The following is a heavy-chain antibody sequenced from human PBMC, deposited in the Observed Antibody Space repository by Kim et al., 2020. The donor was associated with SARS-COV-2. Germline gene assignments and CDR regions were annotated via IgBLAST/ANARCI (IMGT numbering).Heavy chain of an antibody. J-gene: IGHJ4*02. CDR3: ASPQYSSSSYFDY. D-gene: IGHD6-6*01. V-gene: IGHV4-39*01. Sequence: YNPTRKSRVTISEDTSKNQFSLKLSSVTAADPAVYYCASPQYSSSSYFDYWGQGTLVTVSS.